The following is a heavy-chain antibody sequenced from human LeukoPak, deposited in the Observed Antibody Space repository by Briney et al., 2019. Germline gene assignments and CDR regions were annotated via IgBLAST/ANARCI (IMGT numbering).Heavy chain of an antibody. J-gene: IGHJ3*02. CDR2: VWHDGSKK. V-gene: IGHV3-33*01. CDR1: GFTFSTYG. D-gene: IGHD1-26*01. Sequence: PGTSLRLSCAASGFTFSTYGMHWVRQAPGKGLEWVALVWHDGSKKFYADSVKGRFTASRDNSKNTLYLQLNSVTDEDAAVYYRARDGIVGPTGAFDIWGQGTLVAVSS. CDR3: ARDGIVGPTGAFDI.